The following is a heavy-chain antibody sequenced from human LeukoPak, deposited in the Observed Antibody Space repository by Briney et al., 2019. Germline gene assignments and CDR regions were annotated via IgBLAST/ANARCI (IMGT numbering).Heavy chain of an antibody. CDR3: AKDVWQQLVPGY. J-gene: IGHJ4*02. CDR2: IRYDGSNK. Sequence: GGSLRLSCAASGFTFSSYDIHWVRQAPGKGLEWVAFIRYDGSNKYYADSVKGRFTISRDNSKNTLYLQMNSLRAEGTAVYYCAKDVWQQLVPGYWGQGTLVTVSS. V-gene: IGHV3-30*02. D-gene: IGHD6-13*01. CDR1: GFTFSSYD.